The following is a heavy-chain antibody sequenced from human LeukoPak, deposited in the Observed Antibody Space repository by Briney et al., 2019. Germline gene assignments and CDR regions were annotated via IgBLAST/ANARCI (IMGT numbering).Heavy chain of an antibody. CDR1: GGTFSSYA. J-gene: IGHJ3*02. V-gene: IGHV1-69*05. D-gene: IGHD4-17*01. CDR2: IIPIFGTA. CDR3: ARVSTYGDYENYAFDI. Sequence: GASVKVSCKASGGTFSSYAISWVRQAPGQGLEWMGRIIPIFGTANYAQKFQGRVTITTDESTSTAYMELSSLRSEDTAVYYCARVSTYGDYENYAFDIWGQGTMVTVSS.